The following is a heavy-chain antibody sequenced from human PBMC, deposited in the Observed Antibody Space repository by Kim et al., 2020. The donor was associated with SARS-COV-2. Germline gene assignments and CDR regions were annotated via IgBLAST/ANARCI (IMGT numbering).Heavy chain of an antibody. D-gene: IGHD6-13*01. CDR2: IYYSGST. CDR1: GGSISSSSYY. Sequence: SETLSLTCTVSGGSISSSSYYWGWIRQPPGKGLEWIGSIYYSGSTYYNPSLKSRVTISVDTSKNQFSLKLSSVTAADTAVYYCASQTLKAAAGTGWFDPWGQGTLVTVSS. J-gene: IGHJ5*02. V-gene: IGHV4-39*01. CDR3: ASQTLKAAAGTGWFDP.